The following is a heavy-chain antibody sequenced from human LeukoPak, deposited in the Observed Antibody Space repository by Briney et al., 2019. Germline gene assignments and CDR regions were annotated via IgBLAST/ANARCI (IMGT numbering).Heavy chain of an antibody. CDR2: ISGSGGST. CDR1: GFTFSTYA. J-gene: IGHJ4*02. D-gene: IGHD2-21*01. CDR3: AREGSVIWDSFDY. V-gene: IGHV3-23*01. Sequence: GASLRLSCAASGFTFSTYAMSWVCQAPGKGLEWVSAISGSGGSTYYADSVKGRFGISRDNSKNTLFVQMSSLRAEDTAIYYCAREGSVIWDSFDYWGQGILVTVSS.